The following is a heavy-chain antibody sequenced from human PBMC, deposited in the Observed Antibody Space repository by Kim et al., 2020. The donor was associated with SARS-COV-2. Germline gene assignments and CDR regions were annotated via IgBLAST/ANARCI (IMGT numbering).Heavy chain of an antibody. CDR3: ARDADAFDI. V-gene: IGHV1-46*01. CDR2: GST. J-gene: IGHJ3*02. Sequence: GSTSYAQKFQGRVTMTRETSTSTVYMELSSLRSKDTAVYYCARDADAFDIWGQGTMVTVSS.